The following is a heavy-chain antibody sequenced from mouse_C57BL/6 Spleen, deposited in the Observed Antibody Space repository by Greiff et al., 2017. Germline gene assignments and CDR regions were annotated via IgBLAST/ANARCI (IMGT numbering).Heavy chain of an antibody. CDR1: GYTFTDYY. D-gene: IGHD1-1*01. J-gene: IGHJ3*01. V-gene: IGHV1-26*01. CDR3: AREVAPPFAY. Sequence: EVQLQQSGPELVKPGASVKISCKASGYTFTDYYMYWVKQSHGKSLEWIGDINPNNGGTSYNQKFKGKATLTVDKSSSTAYMELRSLTSEDSAVYYCAREVAPPFAYWGQGTLVTVSA. CDR2: INPNNGGT.